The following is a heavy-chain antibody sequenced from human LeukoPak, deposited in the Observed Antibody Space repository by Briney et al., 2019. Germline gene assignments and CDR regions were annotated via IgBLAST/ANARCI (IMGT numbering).Heavy chain of an antibody. CDR1: GGTFSSYA. D-gene: IGHD4-23*01. CDR3: AREDGGNFGGYYFDY. V-gene: IGHV1-69*13. CDR2: IIPIFGTA. Sequence: SVKVSCKASGGTFSSYAISWVRQAPGQGLEWMGGIIPIFGTANYAQKFQGRVTITADESTSTAYMELSSLRSEDTAVYYCAREDGGNFGGYYFDYWGQGTLVTVSS. J-gene: IGHJ4*02.